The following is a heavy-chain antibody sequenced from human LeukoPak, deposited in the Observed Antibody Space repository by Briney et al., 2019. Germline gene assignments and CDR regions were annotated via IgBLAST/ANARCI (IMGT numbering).Heavy chain of an antibody. J-gene: IGHJ6*03. CDR1: GFTFSSYA. V-gene: IGHV3-23*01. CDR2: ISGSGGSI. CDR3: ARANDNYYYYYMDV. Sequence: PGGSLRLSCAASGFTFSSYAMSWVRQAPGKGLEWVSAISGSGGSIYYADSVKGRFTISRDNAKKSLYLQMNSLRAEDTAVYYCARANDNYYYYYMDVWGKGTTVTISS. D-gene: IGHD3-9*01.